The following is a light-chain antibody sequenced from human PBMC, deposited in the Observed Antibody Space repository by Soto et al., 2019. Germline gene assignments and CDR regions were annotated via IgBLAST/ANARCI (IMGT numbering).Light chain of an antibody. CDR1: SSDVGGYNY. CDR3: CSYAGSYV. J-gene: IGLJ1*01. Sequence: QSVLTQPRSVSGTPGQSVTISCTGTSSDVGGYNYVSWYLQHPGKAPKLMIYDVSKRPSGVPDRFSGSKSGNTASLTISGLQAEDEADYYCCSYAGSYVFGTGTEVTVL. CDR2: DVS. V-gene: IGLV2-11*01.